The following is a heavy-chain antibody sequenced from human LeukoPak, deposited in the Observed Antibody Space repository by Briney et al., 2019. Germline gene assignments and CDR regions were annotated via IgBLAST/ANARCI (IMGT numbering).Heavy chain of an antibody. D-gene: IGHD6-13*01. CDR2: ISYDGSNK. J-gene: IGHJ4*02. V-gene: IGHV3-30*04. CDR3: ARDRVPIAAAGTFDY. CDR1: GFTFGSSA. Sequence: GGSLRLSCAASGFTFGSSAMSWVRQAPGKGLEWVAVISYDGSNKYYADSVKGRFTISRDNSKNTLYLQMNSLRAEDTAVYYCARDRVPIAAAGTFDYWGQGTLVTVSS.